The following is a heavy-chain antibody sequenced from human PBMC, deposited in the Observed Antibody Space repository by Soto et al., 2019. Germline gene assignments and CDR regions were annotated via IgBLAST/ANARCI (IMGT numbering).Heavy chain of an antibody. D-gene: IGHD2-21*02. CDR1: GYTFTSYA. V-gene: IGHV1-3*05. CDR3: ARSIVVVTALDD. Sequence: QVQLVQSGAEEKKPGASVKVSCKASGYTFTSYAMHWVRQAPGQRLEWMGWINAGNGNTKYSQKFQGRVTITRDTSASTAYMELSSLSAEDTAGYYCARSIVVVTALDDWGQGTLVTVSS. CDR2: INAGNGNT. J-gene: IGHJ4*02.